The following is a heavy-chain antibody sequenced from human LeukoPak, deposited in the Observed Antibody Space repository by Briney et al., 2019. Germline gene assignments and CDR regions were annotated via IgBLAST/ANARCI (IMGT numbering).Heavy chain of an antibody. Sequence: GESLKISCKGSGYSFSSYWIGWVRQMPGKGLEWMGIIYPGDSDTRYSPSFQGQVTISANKSINTAYLQWSSLKASDTAMYYCARRRSSSWLDYWGQGTLVTVSS. J-gene: IGHJ4*02. CDR2: IYPGDSDT. V-gene: IGHV5-51*01. D-gene: IGHD6-13*01. CDR1: GYSFSSYW. CDR3: ARRRSSSWLDY.